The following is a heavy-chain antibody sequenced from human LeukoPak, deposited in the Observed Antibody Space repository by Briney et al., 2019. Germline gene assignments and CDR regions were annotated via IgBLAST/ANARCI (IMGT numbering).Heavy chain of an antibody. D-gene: IGHD3-22*01. CDR2: ISGSGGST. V-gene: IGHV3-23*01. CDR3: AKHYDSSGYYSRRHVDY. J-gene: IGHJ4*02. Sequence: GGSLRLSCAASGFTFSSYAMSWVRQAPGKGLEWVSAISGSGGSTYYADSVKGRFTISRDNSKNTLYLQMNSLRAEDTAVYYCAKHYDSSGYYSRRHVDYWGQGTLVTVSA. CDR1: GFTFSSYA.